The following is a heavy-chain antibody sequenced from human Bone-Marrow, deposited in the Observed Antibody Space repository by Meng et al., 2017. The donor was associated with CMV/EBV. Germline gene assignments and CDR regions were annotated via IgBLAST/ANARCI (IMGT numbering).Heavy chain of an antibody. V-gene: IGHV5-51*01. J-gene: IGHJ6*02. CDR3: VRHGSYYYYGMDV. Sequence: TVSCKGSGYSFTSYWIGWVRQMPGKGLEWMGIICPCHSDTIYRPPFQGQVTISADKSIRTAPLQWNSLKASVTALYYCVRHGSYYYYGMDVWGQGTTVTVSS. CDR2: ICPCHSDT. CDR1: GYSFTSYW. D-gene: IGHD5-12*01.